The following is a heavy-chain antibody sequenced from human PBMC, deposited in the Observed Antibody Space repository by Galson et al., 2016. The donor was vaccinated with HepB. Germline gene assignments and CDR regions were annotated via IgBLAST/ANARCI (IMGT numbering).Heavy chain of an antibody. J-gene: IGHJ2*01. Sequence: PALVKPTQTLTLTCTLSGFSLRSNDVGVAWTRQAPGKALEWLTIIYWDGEKKYIPSLRGRLTITEDTSKNQVVLTLTNVDSRGTGTYYCARRPGRGDGSAFDLWGRGNLVTVSS. V-gene: IGHV2-5*02. CDR1: GFSLRSNDVG. CDR2: IYWDGEK. CDR3: ARRPGRGDGSAFDL. D-gene: IGHD1-26*01.